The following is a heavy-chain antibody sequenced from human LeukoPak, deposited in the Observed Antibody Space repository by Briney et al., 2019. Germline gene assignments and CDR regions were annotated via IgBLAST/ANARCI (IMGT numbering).Heavy chain of an antibody. V-gene: IGHV3-21*01. CDR2: ISSSSTSI. CDR3: ARYGDYGGYYFDY. Sequence: GGSLRLSCAASGFSFSSYSMNWVRQAPGKGLEWVSSISSSSTSIYYAYSEKGQFTISRENAKNTLYLQMNSLRAEDTALYYCARYGDYGGYYFDYWGQGTQVTVSS. D-gene: IGHD4-17*01. CDR1: GFSFSSYS. J-gene: IGHJ4*02.